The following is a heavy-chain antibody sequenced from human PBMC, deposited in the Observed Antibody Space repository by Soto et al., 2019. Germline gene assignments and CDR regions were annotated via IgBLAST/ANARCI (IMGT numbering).Heavy chain of an antibody. Sequence: QVHLVQSGAEVKKPGASVKVSCKTSGYTFTRYGISWVRQAPGQGLEWMGWLSGYDGRTNFAQKVQDRVTMTTDTTTSTVYMELRSLSSDDTAVYYCAREGDVPYYYYGMDVWGQGTTVTVSS. CDR3: AREGDVPYYYYGMDV. CDR2: LSGYDGRT. J-gene: IGHJ6*02. D-gene: IGHD2-21*02. CDR1: GYTFTRYG. V-gene: IGHV1-18*01.